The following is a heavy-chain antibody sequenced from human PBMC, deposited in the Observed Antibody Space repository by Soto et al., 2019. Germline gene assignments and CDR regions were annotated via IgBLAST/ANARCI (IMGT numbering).Heavy chain of an antibody. CDR3: ARDSRGWYDYFDY. CDR2: INAGNGNT. J-gene: IGHJ4*02. V-gene: IGHV1-3*01. CDR1: GYTFTSYA. D-gene: IGHD6-19*01. Sequence: QVQLVQSGAEVKKPGASVKVSCKASGYTFTSYAMHWVRQAPGQRLEWMGWINAGNGNTKYSQKFQGRVTITRDTSASTAYMELSSLRSEDTAVYYCARDSRGWYDYFDYWGQGTLVTVSS.